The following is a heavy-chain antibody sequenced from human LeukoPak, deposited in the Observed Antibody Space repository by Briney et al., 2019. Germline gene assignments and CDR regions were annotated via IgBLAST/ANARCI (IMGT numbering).Heavy chain of an antibody. Sequence: PGGSLRLSCAASGFTFSSYSMNWVRQAPGKGLEWVSYISSSSSTIYYADSVKGRFTISRDSAKNSLYLQMNSLRAEDTAVYYCARGPYGDYSYFDYWGQGTLVTVSS. J-gene: IGHJ4*02. CDR1: GFTFSSYS. D-gene: IGHD4-17*01. CDR3: ARGPYGDYSYFDY. V-gene: IGHV3-48*01. CDR2: ISSSSSTI.